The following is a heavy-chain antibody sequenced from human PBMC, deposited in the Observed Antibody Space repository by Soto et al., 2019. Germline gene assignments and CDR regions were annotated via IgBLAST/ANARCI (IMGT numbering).Heavy chain of an antibody. CDR3: ARGPPRSH. V-gene: IGHV4-30-2*01. CDR1: GGSISSGGYS. Sequence: QLQLQESGSGLVKPSQTLSLTCAVSGGSISSGGYSWSWIRQPPGKGLEWIGYIYHSGSTYYNPSLRTRVTIPLDRYKNQFSLMVSSVTAADTAVYYCARGPPRSHWGKGTLVTVSS. CDR2: IYHSGST. J-gene: IGHJ1*01.